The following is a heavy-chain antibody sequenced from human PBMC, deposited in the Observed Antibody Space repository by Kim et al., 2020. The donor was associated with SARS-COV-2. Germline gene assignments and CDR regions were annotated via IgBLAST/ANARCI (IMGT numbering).Heavy chain of an antibody. J-gene: IGHJ4*02. Sequence: NGDTYYAQTFQGRVTVTSDTSLSTVYMDLSGLTSGDTAVYFCARGHSKDYWGQGTPVTVSS. D-gene: IGHD5-18*01. V-gene: IGHV1-2*02. CDR2: NGDT. CDR3: ARGHSKDY.